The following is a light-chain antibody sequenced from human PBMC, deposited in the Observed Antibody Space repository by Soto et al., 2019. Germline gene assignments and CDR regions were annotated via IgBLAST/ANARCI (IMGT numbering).Light chain of an antibody. CDR3: SSYAGTHIV. J-gene: IGLJ1*01. Sequence: QSALTQPPSASGSPGQSVTISCTGTSSDVGGYDYVSWYQQHPGKAPKLMIYDVTKRPSGVPDRFSGSKSANTASLTVSGLQAEDEADYYCSSYAGTHIVFVTGTKVTVL. CDR2: DVT. CDR1: SSDVGGYDY. V-gene: IGLV2-8*01.